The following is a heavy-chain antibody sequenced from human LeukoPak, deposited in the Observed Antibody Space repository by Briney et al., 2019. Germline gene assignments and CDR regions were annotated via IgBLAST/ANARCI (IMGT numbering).Heavy chain of an antibody. CDR3: ARGQLRPLHNWFDP. CDR2: ISAYNGYT. CDR1: GYTFTSYG. D-gene: IGHD6-19*01. Sequence: ASVKVSCKASGYTFTSYGISWVRQAPGQGLEWMGWISAYNGYTNYTQKLQGRVTMTTDTSTSTVYMELRSLRSDDTAVYYCARGQLRPLHNWFDPWGQGTLVTVSS. J-gene: IGHJ5*02. V-gene: IGHV1-18*01.